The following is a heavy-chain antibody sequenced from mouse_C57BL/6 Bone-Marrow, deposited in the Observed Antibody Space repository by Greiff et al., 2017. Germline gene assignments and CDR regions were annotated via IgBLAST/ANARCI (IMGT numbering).Heavy chain of an antibody. CDR3: ARKPAYYSNFWFAY. CDR1: GYTFTSYW. Sequence: QVQLKQPGTELVKPGASVKLSCKASGYTFTSYWMHWVKQRPGQGLEWIGNINPSNGGTNYNEKFKSKATLTVDKSSSTAYMQLSSLTSEDSAVYYCARKPAYYSNFWFAYWGQGTLVTGSA. D-gene: IGHD2-5*01. V-gene: IGHV1-53*01. CDR2: INPSNGGT. J-gene: IGHJ3*01.